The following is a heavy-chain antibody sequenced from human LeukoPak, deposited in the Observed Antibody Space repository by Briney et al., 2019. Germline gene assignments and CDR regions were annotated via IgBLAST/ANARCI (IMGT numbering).Heavy chain of an antibody. J-gene: IGHJ4*02. CDR3: AKNDYYGSGSYSD. CDR2: IYPGDSDT. Sequence: GESLKISCKGSGYTFSSYWIGWVRQMPGKGLEWMGIIYPGDSDTRYNPSFQGRVTISADKSISTAYLQWSSLKASDTAMYYCAKNDYYGSGSYSDWGQGTMVTVSP. D-gene: IGHD3-10*01. CDR1: GYTFSSYW. V-gene: IGHV5-51*01.